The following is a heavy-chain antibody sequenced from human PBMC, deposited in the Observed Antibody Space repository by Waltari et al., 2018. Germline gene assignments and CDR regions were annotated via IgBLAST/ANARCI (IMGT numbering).Heavy chain of an antibody. Sequence: QVTLKESGPVLVKPTETLTLTCTVSGFSLKNVLMGVSWIRQPPGKALEWLATFFSDDEKSYREALKSRPTVSKDTAKSQVVLTMTNMDPVDTATYYCARIPNFYESSGYFDDWGQAFLVTVSS. J-gene: IGHJ5*02. CDR1: GFSLKNVLMG. CDR2: FFSDDEK. D-gene: IGHD3-22*01. V-gene: IGHV2-26*01. CDR3: ARIPNFYESSGYFDD.